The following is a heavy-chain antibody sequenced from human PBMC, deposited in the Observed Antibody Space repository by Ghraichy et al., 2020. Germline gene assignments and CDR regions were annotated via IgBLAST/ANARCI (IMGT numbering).Heavy chain of an antibody. D-gene: IGHD3-16*01. CDR2: ISSSGSTI. V-gene: IGHV3-11*01. CDR1: GFTFSDYY. CDR3: ASGRLGVPGSYYYYGMDV. J-gene: IGHJ6*02. Sequence: GESLNISCAASGFTFSDYYMSWIRQAPGKGLEWVSYISSSGSTIYYADSVKGRFTISRDNAKNSLYLQMNSLRAEDTAVYYCASGRLGVPGSYYYYGMDVWGQGTTVTVSS.